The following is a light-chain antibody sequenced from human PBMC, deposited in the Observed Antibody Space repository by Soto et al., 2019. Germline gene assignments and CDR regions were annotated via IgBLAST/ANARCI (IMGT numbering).Light chain of an antibody. CDR1: QNIVNW. Sequence: DIQMTQSPSTLSPSVGDRVTITCWASQNIVNWLAWYQQKPGKAPKILIYGASTLERGVPSRFSGSGFGTEFTLTITNLQPDDSATYYCQQYNTYSATFGQGTRLEIK. V-gene: IGKV1-5*01. J-gene: IGKJ5*01. CDR3: QQYNTYSAT. CDR2: GAS.